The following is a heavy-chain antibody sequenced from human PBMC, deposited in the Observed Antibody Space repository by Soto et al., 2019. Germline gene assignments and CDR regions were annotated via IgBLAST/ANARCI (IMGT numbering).Heavy chain of an antibody. CDR1: GGSISGYY. Sequence: QVQLQESGPGLVKPSGTLSLTCTVSGGSISGYYWTWIRQAAGKGLEYIGRVHSSGSTNYSPSLNSRVTMSVDRSQNQFSLMMTSVTAADTAVYYCARIQHRSDSYRWFDPWGQGTLVIVSS. CDR3: ARIQHRSDSYRWFDP. V-gene: IGHV4-4*07. J-gene: IGHJ5*02. CDR2: VHSSGST. D-gene: IGHD2-21*01.